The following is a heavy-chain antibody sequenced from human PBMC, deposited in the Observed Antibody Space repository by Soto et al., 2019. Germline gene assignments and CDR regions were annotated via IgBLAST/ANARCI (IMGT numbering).Heavy chain of an antibody. CDR1: GFTFSNAW. CDR2: IKSKTDGGTT. Sequence: PGGSLRLSCAASGFTFSNAWMSWVRQAPGKGLEWVGRIKSKTDGGTTDYAAPVKGRFTISRDDSKNTLYLQMNSLKTEDTAVYYCTTDPVAYCSGGSCYPLDYWGQGTLVTVSS. V-gene: IGHV3-15*01. CDR3: TTDPVAYCSGGSCYPLDY. D-gene: IGHD2-15*01. J-gene: IGHJ4*02.